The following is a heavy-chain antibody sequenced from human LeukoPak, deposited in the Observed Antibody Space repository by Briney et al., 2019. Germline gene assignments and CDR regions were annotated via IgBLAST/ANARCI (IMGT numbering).Heavy chain of an antibody. CDR2: IYYSGRT. J-gene: IGHJ4*02. CDR1: GGSISSYC. D-gene: IGHD1-1*01. V-gene: IGHV4-59*01. Sequence: SSETLSLTCTVSGGSISSYCWSWIRQPPGKGLEWIGYIYYSGRTNYNPSLKSRVTISVDTSKNQFSLKLSSVTAADTAVYYCARGERSTSYYCDSWGQGTLVTVSS. CDR3: ARGERSTSYYCDS.